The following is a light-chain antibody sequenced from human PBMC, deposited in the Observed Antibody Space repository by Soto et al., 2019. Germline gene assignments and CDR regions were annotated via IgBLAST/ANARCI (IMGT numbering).Light chain of an antibody. CDR1: SSNTGAGYD. Sequence: QSVLTQPPSVSGAPGQRITISCTGSSSNTGAGYDVHWYRQLPGTAPKLLIFGNNHRPSGVPDRFSGSKSGTSASLAITGLQAEDEADYFCQSYDSTLSGVIFGGGTKLTVL. CDR2: GNN. V-gene: IGLV1-40*01. CDR3: QSYDSTLSGVI. J-gene: IGLJ2*01.